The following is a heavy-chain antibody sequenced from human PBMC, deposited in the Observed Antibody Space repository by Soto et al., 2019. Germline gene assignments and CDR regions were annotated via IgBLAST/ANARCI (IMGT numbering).Heavy chain of an antibody. CDR3: ASSTTLEWYSS. V-gene: IGHV3-23*01. CDR2: INPNGNNK. D-gene: IGHD3-3*01. J-gene: IGHJ5*02. CDR1: GFTFSSYA. Sequence: PGGSLRLSCAASGFTFSSYAMSWVRQAPGKGPEWVSSINPNGNNKYYRDSVKGRFTISRDNSKNTVYLQMNSLRAEDTAVYYCASSTTLEWYSSWGQGTLVTVSS.